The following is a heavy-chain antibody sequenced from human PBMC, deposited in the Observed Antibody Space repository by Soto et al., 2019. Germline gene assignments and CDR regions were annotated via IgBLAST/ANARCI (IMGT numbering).Heavy chain of an antibody. CDR1: GGTFSSYA. J-gene: IGHJ6*02. CDR2: IIPIFGTA. D-gene: IGHD6-6*01. CDR3: ARVRVSVAARWDYYYYYGMDV. V-gene: IGHV1-69*13. Sequence: ASVKVSCKASGGTFSSYAISWVRQAPGQGLEWMGGIIPIFGTANYAQKFQGRVTITADESTSTAYMELSSLRSEDTAVYYCARVRVSVAARWDYYYYYGMDVWGQGTTVTVSS.